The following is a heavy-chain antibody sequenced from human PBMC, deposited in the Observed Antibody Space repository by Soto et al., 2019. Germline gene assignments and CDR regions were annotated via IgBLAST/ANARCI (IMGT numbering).Heavy chain of an antibody. D-gene: IGHD1-26*01. J-gene: IGHJ3*02. V-gene: IGHV3-30*18. CDR2: ISYDGSKK. Sequence: GGSLRLSCAASGFTFSSYDIHWVRQAPGKGLEWVAVISYDGSKKYYADSVKGQFTISRDNSKNTLYLQMNSLRAEDTAVYYCAKAYSGPFDIWGQGTMVT. CDR3: AKAYSGPFDI. CDR1: GFTFSSYD.